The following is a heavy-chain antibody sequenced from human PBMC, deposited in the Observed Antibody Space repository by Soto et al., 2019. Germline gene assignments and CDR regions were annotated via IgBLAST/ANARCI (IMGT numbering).Heavy chain of an antibody. J-gene: IGHJ6*02. D-gene: IGHD2-2*01. CDR1: GYSFTSYW. CDR3: ARKKSYCSSTSCRNGMDV. Sequence: GESLKISCKGSGYSFTSYWISWVRQMPGKGLEWVGRLVPSDSYTNYSPSFQGHVTISPDKSISTAYLQWSILRASDTAMYYCARKKSYCSSTSCRNGMDVWGQGTTVTVSS. CDR2: LVPSDSYT. V-gene: IGHV5-10-1*01.